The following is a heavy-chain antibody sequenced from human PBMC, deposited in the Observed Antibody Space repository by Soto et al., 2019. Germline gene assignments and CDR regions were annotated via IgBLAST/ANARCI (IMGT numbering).Heavy chain of an antibody. CDR2: IIPIFGTA. Sequence: ASVKVSCKASGGTFSSYAISWVRQAPGQGLEWMGGIIPIFGTANYAQKFQGRVTITADESTSTAYMVLSSLRSEDTAVYYCARNPYCSSTSCPRVRTFDYWGQGTLVTVSS. D-gene: IGHD2-2*01. CDR1: GGTFSSYA. CDR3: ARNPYCSSTSCPRVRTFDY. V-gene: IGHV1-69*13. J-gene: IGHJ4*02.